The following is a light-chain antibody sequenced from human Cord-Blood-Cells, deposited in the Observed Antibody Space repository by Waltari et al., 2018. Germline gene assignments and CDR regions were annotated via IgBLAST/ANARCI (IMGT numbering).Light chain of an antibody. CDR1: QSVSSSY. V-gene: IGKV3-20*01. J-gene: IGKJ4*01. Sequence: TQSPDTLSLSPGERATLSCRASQSVSSSYLAWYQQKPGQAPRLLIYGASSRATGIPDRFSGSGSGTDFTLTISRLEPEDFAVYYCQQYGSSPLTFGGGTKVEIK. CDR2: GAS. CDR3: QQYGSSPLT.